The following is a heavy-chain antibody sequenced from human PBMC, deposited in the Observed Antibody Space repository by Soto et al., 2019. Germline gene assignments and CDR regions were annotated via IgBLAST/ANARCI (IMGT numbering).Heavy chain of an antibody. J-gene: IGHJ4*02. CDR1: GFTFSSYS. Sequence: EVQLVESGGGLVRPGGSLRLSCAASGFTFSSYSMNWVRQAPGKGLEWLSNISRSSDTINYAYSVKGRFTISRDNAQNSLYLQMNGLRAEDTAVYYCVRADWNPQFDHWGQGTLVSVSS. CDR2: ISRSSDTI. D-gene: IGHD1-1*01. CDR3: VRADWNPQFDH. V-gene: IGHV3-48*01.